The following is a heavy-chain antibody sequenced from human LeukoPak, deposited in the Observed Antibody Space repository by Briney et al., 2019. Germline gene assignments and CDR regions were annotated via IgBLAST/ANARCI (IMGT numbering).Heavy chain of an antibody. CDR2: IYYSGST. CDR1: GVSISSYY. Sequence: PSETLSLTCTVSGVSISSYYCNWIRQPPGKGLEWIGYIYYSGSTYYNPSLKSRVTISVDTSKNQFSLKLSSVTAADTAVYYCARGRYYYYMDVWGKGTTVTISS. J-gene: IGHJ6*03. CDR3: ARGRYYYYMDV. V-gene: IGHV4-59*01.